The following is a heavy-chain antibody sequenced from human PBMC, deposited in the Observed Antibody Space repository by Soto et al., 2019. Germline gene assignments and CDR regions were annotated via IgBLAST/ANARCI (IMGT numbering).Heavy chain of an antibody. CDR3: ARDFAVVPAAAVGCMDV. J-gene: IGHJ6*01. V-gene: IGHV5-10-1*01. CDR1: GYSFTSYW. D-gene: IGHD2-2*01. CDR2: IDPSDSYT. Sequence: GESLKISCKGSGYSFTSYWISWVRQMPGKGLEWMGRIDPSDSYTNYSPSFQGHVTISADKSISTAYLQWSSLKASDTAMYYCARDFAVVPAAAVGCMDVWGQGTTVTVSS.